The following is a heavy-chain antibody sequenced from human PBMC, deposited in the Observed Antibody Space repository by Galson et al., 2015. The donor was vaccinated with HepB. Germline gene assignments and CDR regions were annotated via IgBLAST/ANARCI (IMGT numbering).Heavy chain of an antibody. V-gene: IGHV3-7*01. D-gene: IGHD6-19*01. J-gene: IGHJ4*01. CDR1: GFTFSSYW. CDR3: ARDLRSRDWYVDY. Sequence: SLRLSCAASGFTFSSYWMSWVRQAPGKGLEWVANIKQDGSEKYYVDSVKGRFTISRDNAKNSLYLQMNSLRAEDTAVYYCARDLRSRDWYVDYWGHATPVTVSS. CDR2: IKQDGSEK.